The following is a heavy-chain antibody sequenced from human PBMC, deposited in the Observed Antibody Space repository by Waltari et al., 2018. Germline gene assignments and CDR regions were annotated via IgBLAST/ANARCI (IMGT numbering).Heavy chain of an antibody. CDR2: IRYDGSNK. J-gene: IGHJ6*03. CDR1: GFTFSSYG. Sequence: QVQLVESGGGVVQPGGSLRLSCAASGFTFSSYGMHWVRQAPGQGLEWVAFIRYDGSNKYYADSVKGRFTISRDNSKNTLYLQMNSLRAEDTAVYYCAIISTPDYYYYMDVWGKGTTVTVSS. D-gene: IGHD3-3*02. V-gene: IGHV3-30*02. CDR3: AIISTPDYYYYMDV.